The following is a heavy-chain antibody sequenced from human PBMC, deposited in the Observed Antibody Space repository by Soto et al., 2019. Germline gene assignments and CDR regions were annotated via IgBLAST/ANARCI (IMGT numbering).Heavy chain of an antibody. CDR2: ISIDGSRT. J-gene: IGHJ5*02. Sequence: GGSLRLSCSGSGFIFSIYAIHWVRQAPGKGLEYVSFISIDGSRTHYADSVKGRFTISRDNSKNTLYLQMSSLRAEVTAVYYCATMGDSSGYSGSFDPWGQGTLVTVSS. CDR1: GFIFSIYA. V-gene: IGHV3-64D*06. CDR3: ATMGDSSGYSGSFDP. D-gene: IGHD3-22*01.